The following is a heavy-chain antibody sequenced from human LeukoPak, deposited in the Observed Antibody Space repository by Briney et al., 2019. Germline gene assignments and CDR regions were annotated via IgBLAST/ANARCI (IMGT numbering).Heavy chain of an antibody. CDR3: AKDGDIVGATSLFDY. CDR2: IKQDGSEK. CDR1: GFTFSSYW. Sequence: GGSLRLSCAASGFTFSSYWMSWVRQAPGKGLEWVANIKQDGSEKYYVDSVKGRFTISRDNSKNTLYLQMNSLRAEDTAVYYCAKDGDIVGATSLFDYWGQGTLVTVSS. D-gene: IGHD1-26*01. V-gene: IGHV3-7*03. J-gene: IGHJ4*02.